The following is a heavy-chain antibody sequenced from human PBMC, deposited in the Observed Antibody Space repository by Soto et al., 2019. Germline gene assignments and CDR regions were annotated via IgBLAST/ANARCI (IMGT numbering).Heavy chain of an antibody. CDR3: AKEAYYYDSSGYYYADESEYNWFDP. J-gene: IGHJ5*02. V-gene: IGHV3-23*01. Sequence: GGSLRLSCAASGFTFSNYAMSWVRQAPGKGLEWVSSVSGRGGGTYCADSVKGRFTISRDNSKNTLYLQMNSLRAEDTAVYYCAKEAYYYDSSGYYYADESEYNWFDPWGQGTLVTVSS. D-gene: IGHD3-22*01. CDR2: VSGRGGGT. CDR1: GFTFSNYA.